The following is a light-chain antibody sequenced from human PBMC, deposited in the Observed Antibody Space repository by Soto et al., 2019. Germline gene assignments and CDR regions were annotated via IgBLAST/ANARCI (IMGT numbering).Light chain of an antibody. J-gene: IGKJ4*01. CDR3: QQYNSISLLT. Sequence: DIQLTQSPSFLSASVGDRVTITCRASQSVSTRLAWHQQKPGKAPKLLIYKASILETGVPSRFSGSGSGTEFTLTISSLQPDDFATYSCQQYNSISLLTFAGGTKVDIK. CDR2: KAS. CDR1: QSVSTR. V-gene: IGKV1-5*03.